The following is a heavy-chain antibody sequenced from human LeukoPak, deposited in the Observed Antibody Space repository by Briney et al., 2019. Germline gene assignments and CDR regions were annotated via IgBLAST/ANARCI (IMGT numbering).Heavy chain of an antibody. Sequence: GGSLRLSCAASGFNFNGYTMSWVRQAPGKGLEWVSSITSTSNYIYYADSLRGRFTISRDNAKNSLYLRMNSLRAEDTAVYYCAREGVPAIQHWGQGTLVTVSS. CDR2: ITSTSNYI. CDR1: GFNFNGYT. CDR3: AREGVPAIQH. D-gene: IGHD3-10*01. V-gene: IGHV3-21*01. J-gene: IGHJ1*01.